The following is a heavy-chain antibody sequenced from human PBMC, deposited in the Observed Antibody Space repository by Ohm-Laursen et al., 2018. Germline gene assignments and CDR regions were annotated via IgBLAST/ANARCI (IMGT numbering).Heavy chain of an antibody. CDR1: GFTFSHYG. Sequence: SLRLSCAASGFTFSHYGMHWVRQAPGKGLEWVALIISDGSNTYYVDSVKGRFTISRDNSKNTLYLQLNSLRAEDTALYYCARDDIYEGNSLDLWGQGTLVTVFS. D-gene: IGHD3-3*01. CDR2: IISDGSNT. J-gene: IGHJ5*02. CDR3: ARDDIYEGNSLDL. V-gene: IGHV3-33*05.